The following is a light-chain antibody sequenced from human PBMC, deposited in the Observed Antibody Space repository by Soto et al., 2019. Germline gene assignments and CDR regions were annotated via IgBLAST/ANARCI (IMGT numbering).Light chain of an antibody. Sequence: QSVLTQPPSASGSPGQSVTISCTGTSSDVGGYNYVSWYQQHPGKAPKLMIYEVSKRSSGVPDRFSGSKSDNTASLTVSGLQAEDEADYYFNSYAGSINYVFGTGTKLTVL. CDR3: NSYAGSINYV. CDR2: EVS. CDR1: SSDVGGYNY. J-gene: IGLJ1*01. V-gene: IGLV2-8*01.